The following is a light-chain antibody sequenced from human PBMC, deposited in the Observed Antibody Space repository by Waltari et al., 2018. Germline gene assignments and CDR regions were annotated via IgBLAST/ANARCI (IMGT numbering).Light chain of an antibody. V-gene: IGKV3-20*01. J-gene: IGKJ1*01. CDR3: HQYGSSPRT. CDR2: DAS. Sequence: EIVLTQSPGTLSLSPGERATPPCGASQSGTSTSLAWYQQKPGQAPRLLMYDASNRAAGIPDRFSGSGSGTDFTLIISRLEPEDFAVYYCHQYGSSPRTFGQGTKVEIK. CDR1: QSGTSTS.